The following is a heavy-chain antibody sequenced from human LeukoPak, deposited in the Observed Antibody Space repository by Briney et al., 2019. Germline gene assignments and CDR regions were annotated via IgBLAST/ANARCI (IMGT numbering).Heavy chain of an antibody. J-gene: IGHJ4*02. CDR1: GGSISSYY. CDR3: ASIAVAGTYYFDY. V-gene: IGHV4-59*01. D-gene: IGHD6-19*01. CDR2: IYYSGST. Sequence: SETLSLTCTVSGGSISSYYWSWIRQPPGKGLEWIGYIYYSGSTNYNPSLKSRVTISVDTSKNQFSLKLSSVTAADTAVYYCASIAVAGTYYFDYWAREPWSPSPQ.